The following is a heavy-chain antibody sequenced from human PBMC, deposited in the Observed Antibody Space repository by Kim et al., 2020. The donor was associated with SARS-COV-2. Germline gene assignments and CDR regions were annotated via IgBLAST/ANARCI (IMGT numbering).Heavy chain of an antibody. CDR1: GGSISSSSYY. CDR3: ARGRIAVAGLKDN. V-gene: IGHV4-39*07. Sequence: SETLSLTCTVSGGSISSSSYYWGWIRQPPGKGLEWIGSIYYSGSTYYNPSLKSRVTISVDTSKNQFSLKLSSVTAADTAVYYCARGRIAVAGLKDNWGQG. J-gene: IGHJ1*01. CDR2: IYYSGST. D-gene: IGHD6-19*01.